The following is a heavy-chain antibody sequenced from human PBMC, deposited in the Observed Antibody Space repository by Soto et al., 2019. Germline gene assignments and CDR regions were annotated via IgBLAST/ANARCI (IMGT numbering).Heavy chain of an antibody. CDR2: IFYSGST. D-gene: IGHD6-19*01. CDR1: GGSISGHY. Sequence: TLSLTCTVSGGSISGHYWIWIRQSPGKRLEWIGYIFYSGSTNYNPSLKSRVTLSVDTSKNQFSLSLGSVTAADTAVYYCARVGSSGWSPDYWGQGTLVTVSS. CDR3: ARVGSSGWSPDY. J-gene: IGHJ4*02. V-gene: IGHV4-59*11.